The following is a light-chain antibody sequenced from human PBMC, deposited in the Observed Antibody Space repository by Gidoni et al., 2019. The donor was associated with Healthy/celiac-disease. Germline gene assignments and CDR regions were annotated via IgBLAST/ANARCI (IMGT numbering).Light chain of an antibody. V-gene: IGKV3-11*01. CDR2: DAS. J-gene: IGKJ5*01. CDR3: QQRSNWPPEIT. CDR1: QSVSSY. Sequence: EIVLTQSPATLSLSPGERATLSCRASQSVSSYLAWYQQKPGQAPRLLIYDASNRATGIPARFSGSGSGTDFPLTIISLEPEDFAVYYCQQRSNWPPEITFGQGTRLEIK.